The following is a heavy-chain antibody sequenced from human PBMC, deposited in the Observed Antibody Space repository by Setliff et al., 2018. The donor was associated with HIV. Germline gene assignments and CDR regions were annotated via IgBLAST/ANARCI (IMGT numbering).Heavy chain of an antibody. CDR3: AKRTFGSGRFDP. J-gene: IGHJ5*02. V-gene: IGHV4-39*07. CDR2: IYYSGSA. Sequence: SETLSLTCTVSAGSIRSSTYYWAWIRQPPGKGLEWIGSIYYSGSAYYSPSLKSRVTISVDTSKNQFSLKLSSVTAADTAVYYCAKRTFGSGRFDPWGQGTLVTVSS. CDR1: AGSIRSSTYY. D-gene: IGHD3-16*01.